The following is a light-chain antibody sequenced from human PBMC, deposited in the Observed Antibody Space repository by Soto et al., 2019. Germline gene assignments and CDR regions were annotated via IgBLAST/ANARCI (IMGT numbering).Light chain of an antibody. CDR2: DVS. V-gene: IGLV2-11*01. J-gene: IGLJ2*01. CDR1: SSDVGGYDH. Sequence: QSVLTQPRSVSGSPGQSVTISCTGTSSDVGGYDHVSWYQQHPGKAPKLMIYDVSKRPSGVPDRFSGSKSGNTASLTISGLQAEDEADYSCCSYAGSYTLFGGGPKLTVL. CDR3: CSYAGSYTL.